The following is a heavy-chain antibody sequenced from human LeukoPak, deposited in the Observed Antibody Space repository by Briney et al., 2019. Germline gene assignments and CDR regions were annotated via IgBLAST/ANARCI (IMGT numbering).Heavy chain of an antibody. V-gene: IGHV3-23*01. CDR3: AKDRAYAAAAGLFDY. CDR2: ISGSAGST. J-gene: IGHJ4*02. D-gene: IGHD6-13*01. Sequence: GGSLRLSCAASGFTFSSYAMSWVRQAPGKGLEWVSAISGSAGSTYYADSVKGRFTISRDNSKNTLYLQMNSLGADDTAVYFCAKDRAYAAAAGLFDYWGQGTLVTVSS. CDR1: GFTFSSYA.